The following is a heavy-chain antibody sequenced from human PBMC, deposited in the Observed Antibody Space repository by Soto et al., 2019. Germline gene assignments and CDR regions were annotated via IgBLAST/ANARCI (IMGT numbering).Heavy chain of an antibody. CDR3: AKSQDPYYSNSLWGLDV. CDR2: MSYSGSVT. D-gene: IGHD6-6*01. Sequence: GGSLRLSCEASGFDFRSYGTHWVRQAPGRGLEWVAFMSYSGSVTYYRDSVKGRFTISRDDSKNIVHLQMNSLRVEDTAVYYCAKSQDPYYSNSLWGLDVWGQGTTVTVSS. V-gene: IGHV3-30*18. J-gene: IGHJ6*02. CDR1: GFDFRSYG.